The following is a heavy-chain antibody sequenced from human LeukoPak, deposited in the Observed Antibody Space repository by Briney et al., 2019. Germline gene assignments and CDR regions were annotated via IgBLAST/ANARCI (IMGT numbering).Heavy chain of an antibody. D-gene: IGHD2-15*01. CDR3: AKDRNVVVGPFDP. Sequence: GGSLRLSCAASGFTFSDYYMSWIRQAPGKGLGWVSAISGSGGSTYYADSVKGRFTISRDNSKNTLYLQMNSLRAEDTAVYYCAKDRNVVVGPFDPWGQGTLVTVSS. V-gene: IGHV3-23*01. CDR1: GFTFSDYY. J-gene: IGHJ5*02. CDR2: ISGSGGST.